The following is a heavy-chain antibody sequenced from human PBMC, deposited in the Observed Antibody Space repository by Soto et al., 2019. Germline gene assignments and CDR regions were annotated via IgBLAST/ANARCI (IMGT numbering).Heavy chain of an antibody. D-gene: IGHD3-22*01. CDR2: TSYDGSNK. V-gene: IGHV3-30-3*01. Sequence: ESVGGVVQPGRSLRLSCAASGFTFSSYAMHWVRQAPGKGLEWVAVTSYDGSNKYYADSVKGRFTISRDNSKNTLYLQMNSLRAEDTAVYYCARAYYYDSSGYYNWGQGTLVTVSS. CDR1: GFTFSSYA. CDR3: ARAYYYDSSGYYN. J-gene: IGHJ4*02.